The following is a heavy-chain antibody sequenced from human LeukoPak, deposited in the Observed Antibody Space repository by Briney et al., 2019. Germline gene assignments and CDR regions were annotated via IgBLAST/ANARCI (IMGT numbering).Heavy chain of an antibody. V-gene: IGHV4-34*01. CDR1: GGSFSGYY. CDR3: ARRFGYSSSIIWFDP. Sequence: PSETLSLTCAVYGGSFSGYYWSWIRQPPGKGLEWIGEINHSGSTNYNPSLKSRVTISVDTSKNQFSLKLSSVTAADTAVYYCARRFGYSSSIIWFDPWGQGTLVTVSS. CDR2: INHSGST. D-gene: IGHD6-13*01. J-gene: IGHJ5*02.